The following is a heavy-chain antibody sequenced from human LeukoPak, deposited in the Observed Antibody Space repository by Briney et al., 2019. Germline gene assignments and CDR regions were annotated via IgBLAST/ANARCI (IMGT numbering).Heavy chain of an antibody. V-gene: IGHV3-21*01. CDR3: ARDHQQQLALFDY. D-gene: IGHD6-13*01. CDR1: GFTFSSYS. CDR2: ISSSSSYI. Sequence: GGSLRLSCAASGFTFSSYSMNWVRQAPGKGLEWVSSISSSSSYIYYADSVKGRFTISRDNAKNSLYLQMNSLRAEDTAVYYCARDHQQQLALFDYWGQGTLVTVSS. J-gene: IGHJ4*02.